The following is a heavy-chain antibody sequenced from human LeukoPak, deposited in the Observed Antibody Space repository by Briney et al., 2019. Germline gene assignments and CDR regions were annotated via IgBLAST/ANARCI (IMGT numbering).Heavy chain of an antibody. V-gene: IGHV3-33*01. J-gene: IGHJ5*02. CDR3: ASQVVGAAFDP. CDR2: IWYDGSNK. Sequence: GRSLRLSCAASGFTFSSYGMHWVRQAPGKGLEWVAVIWYDGSNKYYADSVKGRFTISRDNSKNTLYPQMNSLRAEDTAVYYCASQVVGAAFDPWGQGTLVTVSS. D-gene: IGHD2-15*01. CDR1: GFTFSSYG.